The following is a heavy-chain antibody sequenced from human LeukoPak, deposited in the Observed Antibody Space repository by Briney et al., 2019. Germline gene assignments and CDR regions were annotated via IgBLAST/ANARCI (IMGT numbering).Heavy chain of an antibody. V-gene: IGHV3-23*01. CDR3: AKSQRTAVAGT. D-gene: IGHD6-19*01. CDR2: ISGSGGST. J-gene: IGHJ4*02. Sequence: GGSLRLSCAASGFTFSSHGMSWVRQAPGKGLEWVSAISGSGGSTYYADSVKGRFTISRDNSKNTLYLQMNSLRAEDTAVYYCAKSQRTAVAGTWGQGTLVTVSS. CDR1: GFTFSSHG.